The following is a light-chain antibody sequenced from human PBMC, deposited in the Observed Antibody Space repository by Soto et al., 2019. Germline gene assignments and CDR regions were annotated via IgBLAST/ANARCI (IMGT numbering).Light chain of an antibody. Sequence: QSALTQPASVSGSPGESITISCTGTSSDVGGYNSVSWYQHHPGKAPKLILYYVGDRPSGVSYRFSGSKSGNTASLTISGLQAADEADYFCSSFTSSMTNVFGSCTKVTFL. J-gene: IGLJ1*01. CDR3: SSFTSSMTNV. CDR2: YVG. V-gene: IGLV2-14*03. CDR1: SSDVGGYNS.